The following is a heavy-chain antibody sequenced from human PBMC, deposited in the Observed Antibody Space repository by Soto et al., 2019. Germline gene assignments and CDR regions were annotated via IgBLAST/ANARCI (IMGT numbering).Heavy chain of an antibody. CDR3: ARCALDSSGYYLDY. CDR2: INHSGST. J-gene: IGHJ4*02. D-gene: IGHD3-22*01. CDR1: GGSFSGYY. V-gene: IGHV4-34*01. Sequence: SETLSLTCAVYGGSFSGYYWSWIRQPPGKGLEWIGEINHSGSTNYNPSLKSRVTISVDTSKNQFSLMLCSVTAADTAVYYCARCALDSSGYYLDYWGQGTLVTVSS.